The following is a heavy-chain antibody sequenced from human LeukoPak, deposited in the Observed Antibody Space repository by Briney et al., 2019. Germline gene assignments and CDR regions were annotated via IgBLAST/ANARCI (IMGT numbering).Heavy chain of an antibody. Sequence: GGSLRLSCAASGFTFDDYTMHWVRQAPGKVLEWVSLISWDAGRTYYADAVKGRFTISRDNSKNSLYLQMNSLRTEDTALYYCAKADTTLDPFDHWGQGTLVTVSS. J-gene: IGHJ4*02. CDR3: AKADTTLDPFDH. D-gene: IGHD5-18*01. V-gene: IGHV3-43*01. CDR1: GFTFDDYT. CDR2: ISWDAGRT.